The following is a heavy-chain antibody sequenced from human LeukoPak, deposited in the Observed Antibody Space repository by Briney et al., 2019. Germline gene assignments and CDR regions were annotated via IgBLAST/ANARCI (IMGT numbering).Heavy chain of an antibody. Sequence: GGSLRLSCAASGFTFSHAWMTWVRQAPGKGLEWVGRIKGKTDGGTTDYAAPVKDRFTVSRDDSKNTLYLQMHSLKTEDTAVYYCTTTLQDYVWGSSTSDYWGQGTLVTVSS. D-gene: IGHD3-16*01. CDR2: IKGKTDGGTT. V-gene: IGHV3-15*01. CDR1: GFTFSHAW. CDR3: TTTLQDYVWGSSTSDY. J-gene: IGHJ4*02.